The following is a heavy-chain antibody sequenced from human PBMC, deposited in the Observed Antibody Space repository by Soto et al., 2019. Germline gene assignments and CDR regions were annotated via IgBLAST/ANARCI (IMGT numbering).Heavy chain of an antibody. D-gene: IGHD2-15*01. CDR1: GGSISSYH. Sequence: SETLSLTCTVSGGSISSYHWSWIRQPPGKGLEWIGYIYYSGSTNYNPSLKSRVTISVDTSKNQFSLKLSSVTAADTAVYYCARAYCSGGSCDHFDYWGQGTLVTVSS. CDR2: IYYSGST. V-gene: IGHV4-59*01. CDR3: ARAYCSGGSCDHFDY. J-gene: IGHJ4*02.